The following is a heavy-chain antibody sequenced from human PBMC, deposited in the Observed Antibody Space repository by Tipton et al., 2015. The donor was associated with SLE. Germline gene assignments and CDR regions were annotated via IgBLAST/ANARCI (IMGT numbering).Heavy chain of an antibody. CDR2: IYYSGST. J-gene: IGHJ4*02. V-gene: IGHV4-59*11. Sequence: TLSLTCTVSGDSISSHYWSWIRQPPGKGLEWIGYIYYSGSTNYNPSLKSRVTISVDTSKNQFSLKLSSVTAADTAVYYCAVGFWSGYYDNWGQGTLVTVSS. D-gene: IGHD3-3*01. CDR3: AVGFWSGYYDN. CDR1: GDSISSHY.